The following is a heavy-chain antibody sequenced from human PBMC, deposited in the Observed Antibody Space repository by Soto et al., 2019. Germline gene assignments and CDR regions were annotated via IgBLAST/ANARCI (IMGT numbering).Heavy chain of an antibody. CDR2: ISYDGSNK. J-gene: IGHJ6*02. V-gene: IGHV3-30-3*01. CDR1: GFTFSSYA. CDR3: ARENGRERRYYYYGMDV. Sequence: QVQLVESGGGVVQPGRSLRLSCAASGFTFSSYAMHWVRQAPGKGLEWVAVISYDGSNKYYADSVKGRFTISRDNSKNTLYLQMNSLRGEDTAVYYCARENGRERRYYYYGMDVWGQGTTVTVSS. D-gene: IGHD1-1*01.